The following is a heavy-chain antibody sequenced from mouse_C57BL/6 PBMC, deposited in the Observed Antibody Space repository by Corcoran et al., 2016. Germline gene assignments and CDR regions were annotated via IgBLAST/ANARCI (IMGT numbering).Heavy chain of an antibody. CDR3: ARYYGSSNLRYFDV. CDR1: GYTFTTYG. Sequence: QIQLVQSGPELKKPGETVKISCKASGYTFTTYGMSWVKQAPGKGLKWMGWINTYSGVPTYADDFKGRFAFSLETSASTAYLQINNLKNEDTATYFCARYYGSSNLRYFDVWGTGTTVTVSS. CDR2: INTYSGVP. D-gene: IGHD1-1*01. J-gene: IGHJ1*03. V-gene: IGHV9-3*01.